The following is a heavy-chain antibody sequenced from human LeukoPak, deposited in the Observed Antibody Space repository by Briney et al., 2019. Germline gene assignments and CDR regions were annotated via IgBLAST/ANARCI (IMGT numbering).Heavy chain of an antibody. CDR2: INHSGST. V-gene: IGHV4-34*01. CDR1: GVSFSGYY. J-gene: IGHJ3*02. CDR3: HLWFGVRGDSFDI. D-gene: IGHD3-10*01. Sequence: SETLSLTCAVYGVSFSGYYWSWIRQPPGKGLEWIGEINHSGSTNYNPSLKSRVTISVDTSKNQCSLKRSSVTAADTAVYYCHLWFGVRGDSFDIWGQGTMVTVSS.